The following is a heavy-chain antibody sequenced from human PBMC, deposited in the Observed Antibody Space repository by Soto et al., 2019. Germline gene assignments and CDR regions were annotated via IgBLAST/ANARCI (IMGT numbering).Heavy chain of an antibody. CDR1: GFTFSSYA. J-gene: IGHJ6*02. D-gene: IGHD6-13*01. CDR2: ISYDGSNK. CDR3: AREMRGYSSSTGYYYYYYGMDV. V-gene: IGHV3-30-3*01. Sequence: GGSLRLSCAASGFTFSSYAMHWVRQAPGKGLEWVAVISYDGSNKYYADSVKGRFTISRDNSKNTLYLQMNSLRAEDTAVYYCAREMRGYSSSTGYYYYYYGMDVWGQGTTVTVSS.